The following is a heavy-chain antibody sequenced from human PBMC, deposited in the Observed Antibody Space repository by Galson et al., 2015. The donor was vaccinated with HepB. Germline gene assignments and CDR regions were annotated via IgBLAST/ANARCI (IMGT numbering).Heavy chain of an antibody. CDR3: TYSDHLETDY. Sequence: SLRLSCAASGLTFSSYAMHWVRQAPGKGLEWVAFISHAGTTEDYADSVRGRFSVSRDNSKDTLYLQMNRLRTDDTAVYWCTYSDHLETDYWGQGTLVTVSS. J-gene: IGHJ4*02. CDR1: GLTFSSYA. V-gene: IGHV3-30*04. CDR2: ISHAGTTE. D-gene: IGHD4-17*01.